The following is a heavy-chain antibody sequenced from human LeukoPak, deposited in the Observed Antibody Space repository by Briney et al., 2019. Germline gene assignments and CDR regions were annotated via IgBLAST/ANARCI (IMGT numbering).Heavy chain of an antibody. V-gene: IGHV3-53*01. CDR1: GFTVSNNY. CDR3: ARGLSGSFYGSLDY. J-gene: IGHJ4*02. CDR2: IYSGGAT. Sequence: PGGSLRLSCAASGFTVSNNYMSRVRQAPGKGLEWVSLIYSGGATYYADSVKGRFTISRDNAKNMLYLQMNSLRAEDTAVYYCARGLSGSFYGSLDYWGQGTLVTVSS. D-gene: IGHD1-26*01.